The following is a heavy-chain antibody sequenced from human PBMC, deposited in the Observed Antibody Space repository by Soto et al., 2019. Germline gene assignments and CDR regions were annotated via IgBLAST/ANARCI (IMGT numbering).Heavy chain of an antibody. CDR2: ISGGGINT. J-gene: IGHJ4*02. CDR1: GFTFSNYA. D-gene: IGHD1-1*01. CDR3: AKDQLDVGSAADY. V-gene: IGHV3-23*01. Sequence: EVELLESGGDLVQPGGSLRLSCAASGFTFSNYAMTWVRQAPGKGLEWVSTISGGGINTYYADSVKGRFTISRDSSKNTLSLQMNSLRAEDTALYYCAKDQLDVGSAADYWGQGTLVTVSS.